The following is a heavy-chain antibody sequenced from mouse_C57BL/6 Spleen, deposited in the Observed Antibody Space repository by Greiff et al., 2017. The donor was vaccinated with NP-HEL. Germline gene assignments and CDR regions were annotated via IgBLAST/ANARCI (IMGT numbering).Heavy chain of an antibody. CDR1: GYAFSSSW. CDR3: ARSYDWYYFDY. V-gene: IGHV1-82*01. Sequence: QVQLQQSGPELVKPGASVKISCKASGYAFSSSWMNWVKQRPGKGLEWIGRIYPGDGDTNYNGKFKGKATLTADKSSSTAYMQLSSLTSEDSAVYFCARSYDWYYFDYWGQGTTLTVSS. J-gene: IGHJ2*01. D-gene: IGHD2-4*01. CDR2: IYPGDGDT.